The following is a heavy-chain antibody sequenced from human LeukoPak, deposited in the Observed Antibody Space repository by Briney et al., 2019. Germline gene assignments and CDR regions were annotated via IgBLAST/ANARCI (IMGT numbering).Heavy chain of an antibody. CDR3: ARGRSRTIGLDY. CDR2: INPSDGTT. CDR1: GYTFTSYY. D-gene: IGHD4/OR15-4a*01. J-gene: IGHJ4*02. Sequence: ASVKVSCKASGYTFTSYYMHWMRQAPGQGLEWMGIINPSDGTTTYAQTFQGRFTMTRDTSTSTVYMELSSLRSEDTAVYYCARGRSRTIGLDYWGQGTLVTVSS. V-gene: IGHV1-46*01.